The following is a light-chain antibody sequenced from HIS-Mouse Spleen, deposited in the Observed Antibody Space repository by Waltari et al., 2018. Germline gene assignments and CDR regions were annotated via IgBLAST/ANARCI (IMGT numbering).Light chain of an antibody. CDR3: CSYAGSSPYVV. CDR2: DGS. CDR1: SSDVGCYNL. Sequence: QSALTQPASVSGSPGQSITISCTGTSSDVGCYNLVSWYQQHPGKAPKLMIYDGSKRPSGVSKRFSGSKTGNTASLTITGLQAEDEADYCCCSYAGSSPYVVFGGGTKLTVL. J-gene: IGLJ2*01. V-gene: IGLV2-23*01.